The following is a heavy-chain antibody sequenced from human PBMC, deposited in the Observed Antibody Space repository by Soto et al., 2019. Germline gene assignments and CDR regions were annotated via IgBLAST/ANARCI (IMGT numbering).Heavy chain of an antibody. D-gene: IGHD2-15*01. Sequence: EVQLVESGGGLVQPGGSLRLSCAASGFTFSSYSMNWVRQAPGKGLEWVSYISSSSSTIYYADSVKGRFTISRDNAKNALHLQTNNLRAEDTAVYYCAKIWNYYYYYMDVWGKGTTVTVSS. J-gene: IGHJ6*03. CDR3: AKIWNYYYYYMDV. V-gene: IGHV3-48*01. CDR2: ISSSSSTI. CDR1: GFTFSSYS.